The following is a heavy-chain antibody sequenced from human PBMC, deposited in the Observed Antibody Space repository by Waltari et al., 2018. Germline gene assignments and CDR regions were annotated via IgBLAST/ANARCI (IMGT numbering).Heavy chain of an antibody. CDR3: ARDRGRGLYLDA. CDR2: VLSTGKT. CDR1: GASVPSPNW. D-gene: IGHD2-15*01. V-gene: IGHV4-4*02. J-gene: IGHJ5*02. Sequence: QESGPGLVKPSGTLSLSCAASGASVPSPNWWSWVRQSPQRGLEWIGQVLSTGKTNYSPSFASRVTMSLDASNNQFSLKVTSATAADTAVYYCARDRGRGLYLDAWGPGTLVTVSP.